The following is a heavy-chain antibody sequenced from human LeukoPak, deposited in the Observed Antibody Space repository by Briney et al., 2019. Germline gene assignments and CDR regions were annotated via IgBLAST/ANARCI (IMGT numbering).Heavy chain of an antibody. Sequence: GGSLRLSCAASGFTFSSFAMSWVRQAPGQGLEWVSAISDNSGNTYYADSVKGRFTISRDNSENTLYLQMNSLRAEDTALYYCSNGRTSSGTLQHDYWGQGTLVAVSS. D-gene: IGHD6-19*01. CDR3: SNGRTSSGTLQHDY. J-gene: IGHJ4*02. CDR1: GFTFSSFA. V-gene: IGHV3-23*01. CDR2: ISDNSGNT.